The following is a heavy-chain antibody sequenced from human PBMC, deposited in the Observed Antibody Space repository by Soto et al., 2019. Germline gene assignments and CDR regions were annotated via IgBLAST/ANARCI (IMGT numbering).Heavy chain of an antibody. CDR2: IDPSDSYT. CDR3: ARRPSYYYYGMDV. J-gene: IGHJ6*02. Sequence: PGESLKISCKGSGYSFTSYWISWVRQMPVKGLEWMGRIDPSDSYTNYGPSFQGHVTISADKSISTAYLQWSSLKASDTAMYYCARRPSYYYYGMDVWGQGTTVTVSS. CDR1: GYSFTSYW. V-gene: IGHV5-10-1*01.